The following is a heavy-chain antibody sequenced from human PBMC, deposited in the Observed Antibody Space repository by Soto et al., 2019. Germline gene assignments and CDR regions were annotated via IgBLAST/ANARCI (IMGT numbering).Heavy chain of an antibody. Sequence: ASVKVSCKASGYTFTGYYIHWVRQAPGQGLEWMGWINPNSGGTKYAQKFQDCVTMTRDTSITTAYMELSRLRSDDTAVYYCERLDVTSVWYDFDYWGHGTLVTVSS. CDR2: INPNSGGT. CDR1: GYTFTGYY. J-gene: IGHJ4*01. V-gene: IGHV1-2*04. D-gene: IGHD6-19*01. CDR3: ERLDVTSVWYDFDY.